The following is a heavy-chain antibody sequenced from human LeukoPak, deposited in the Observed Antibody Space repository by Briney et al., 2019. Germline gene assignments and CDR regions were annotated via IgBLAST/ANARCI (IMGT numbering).Heavy chain of an antibody. D-gene: IGHD1-26*01. CDR2: ISSSSSHI. J-gene: IGHJ6*02. CDR3: AAGNIVGANYYYYGMDV. CDR1: GFTFSSYS. Sequence: GGSLRLSCAASGFTFSSYSMNWVRQAPGKGLEWVSSISSSSSHIYYADSVKGRFTISRDNAKNSLYLQMNSLRAEDTAVYYCAAGNIVGANYYYYGMDVWGQGTTVTVSS. V-gene: IGHV3-21*01.